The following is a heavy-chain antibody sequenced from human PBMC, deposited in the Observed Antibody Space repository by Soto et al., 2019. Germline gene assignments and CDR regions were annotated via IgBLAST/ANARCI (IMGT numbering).Heavy chain of an antibody. CDR1: GASISSGDDY. Sequence: PSETLSLTCTVSGASISSGDDYWSWIRQPPGKGLEWIGYTHYSGSVNYNPSLKSRVTISADASRSHVALILKSVTAADTAVYYCGRHGNYDIGWFDPWGQGILVPVSS. CDR2: THYSGSV. CDR3: GRHGNYDIGWFDP. J-gene: IGHJ5*02. D-gene: IGHD3-9*01. V-gene: IGHV4-30-4*01.